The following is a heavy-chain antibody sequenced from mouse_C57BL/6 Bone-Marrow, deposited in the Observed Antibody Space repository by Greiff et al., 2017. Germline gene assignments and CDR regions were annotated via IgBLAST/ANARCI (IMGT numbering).Heavy chain of an antibody. J-gene: IGHJ4*01. CDR2: IYPRSGNT. Sequence: VQLQQSGAELARPGASVKLSCKASGYTFTSYGISWVKQRTGQGLEWIGEIYPRSGNTYYNEKFKGKATLTADKSSSTAYMELRSLTSEDSAVYFCARSYDYGGAMDYWGQGTSVTVSS. CDR3: ARSYDYGGAMDY. D-gene: IGHD2-4*01. V-gene: IGHV1-81*01. CDR1: GYTFTSYG.